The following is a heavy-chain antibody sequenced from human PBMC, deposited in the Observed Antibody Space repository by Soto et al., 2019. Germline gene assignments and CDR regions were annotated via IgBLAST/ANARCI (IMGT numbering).Heavy chain of an antibody. V-gene: IGHV4-34*01. D-gene: IGHD6-13*01. CDR1: GGSFSGYY. CDR3: ERVSNSSSWYWFDP. CDR2: INHSGST. Sequence: SETLSLTCAVYGGSFSGYYWSWVRPPPGKGLEWIGEINHSGSTNYNPSLKSRVTISVDTSKNQFSLKLSSVTAADTAVYYCERVSNSSSWYWFDPWGQGTLVTVSP. J-gene: IGHJ5*02.